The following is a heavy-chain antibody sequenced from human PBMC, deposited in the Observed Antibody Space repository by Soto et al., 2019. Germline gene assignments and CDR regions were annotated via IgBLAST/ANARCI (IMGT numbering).Heavy chain of an antibody. V-gene: IGHV1-18*01. CDR2: ISAYNGNT. J-gene: IGHJ4*02. CDR1: GYTFTSYG. CDR3: TRSHTVYYCDSSGSPAYYFDY. Sequence: QVQLVQSGAEVKKPGASVKVSCKASGYTFTSYGISWVRQAPGQGLEWMGWISAYNGNTNYAQKLQSRVTSTTETSTSTAHRELRGLRSDDTAVYYCTRSHTVYYCDSSGSPAYYFDYWGQVNQVTVSS. D-gene: IGHD3-22*01.